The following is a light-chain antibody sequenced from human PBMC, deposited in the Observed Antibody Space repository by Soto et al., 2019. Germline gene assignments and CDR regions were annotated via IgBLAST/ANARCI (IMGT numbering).Light chain of an antibody. J-gene: IGKJ1*01. CDR3: QRFGTSPPWT. CDR2: GTS. CDR1: QRLSSSY. V-gene: IGKV3-20*01. Sequence: IVLTQSPCTLSLSPGERATPSCRASQRLSSSYLACYQQKPGQAPRLLIYGTSIRATGIPDRFSGSGSGTDFTLTITRLEPEDFAVYYCQRFGTSPPWTFGHGTKV.